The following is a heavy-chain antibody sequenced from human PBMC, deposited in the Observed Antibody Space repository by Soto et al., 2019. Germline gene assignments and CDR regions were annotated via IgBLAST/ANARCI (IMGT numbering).Heavy chain of an antibody. J-gene: IGHJ4*02. V-gene: IGHV5-51*01. CDR2: ISAGDSDA. CDR3: ARGGGPDSPCDY. D-gene: IGHD3-22*01. CDR1: GYSFTTYW. Sequence: GESLKISCKGSGYSFTTYWIGWVRQMPGKGLEWMGIISAGDSDARYSPSFQGQVTMSADKSISTAYLQWSRLKASDTAMYYCARGGGPDSPCDYWGQGTLVTVSS.